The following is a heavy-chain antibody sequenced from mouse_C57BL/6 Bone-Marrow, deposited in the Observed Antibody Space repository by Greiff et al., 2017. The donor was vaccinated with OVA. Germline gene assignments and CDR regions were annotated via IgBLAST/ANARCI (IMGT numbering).Heavy chain of an antibody. J-gene: IGHJ3*01. Sequence: EVKLQESGGGLVKPGGSLKLSCAASGFTFSSYAMSWVRQTPEKRLEWVATISDGGSYTYSPDNVKGRFTISRDNAKNNLYLQMSHLKSEDTARYYCAREHCDDYDGFAYWGQGTLVTVSA. D-gene: IGHD2-4*01. CDR3: AREHCDDYDGFAY. CDR1: GFTFSSYA. CDR2: ISDGGSYT. V-gene: IGHV5-4*01.